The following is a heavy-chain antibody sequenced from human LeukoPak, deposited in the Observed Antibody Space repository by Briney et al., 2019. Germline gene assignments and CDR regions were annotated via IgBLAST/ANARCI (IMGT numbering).Heavy chain of an antibody. V-gene: IGHV3-66*01. CDR1: GFTFSSYG. Sequence: GGSLRLSCAASGFTFSSYGMSWVRQAPGKGLEWVSVIYSGGSTYYADSVKGRFTISRDNSKNTLYLQMNSLRAEDTAVYYCARDQIVADAFDIWGQGTMVTVSS. CDR3: ARDQIVADAFDI. CDR2: IYSGGST. J-gene: IGHJ3*02. D-gene: IGHD3-22*01.